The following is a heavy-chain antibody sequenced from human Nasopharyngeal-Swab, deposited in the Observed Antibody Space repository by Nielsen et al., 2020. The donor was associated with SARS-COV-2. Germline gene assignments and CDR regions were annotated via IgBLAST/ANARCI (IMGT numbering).Heavy chain of an antibody. CDR2: IYSGGST. CDR1: GFTVSSNY. CDR3: ARDGTGTTRKNGWFDP. D-gene: IGHD1-1*01. Sequence: GGSLRLSCAASGFTVSSNYMSWVRQAPGKGLEWVSVIYSGGSTYYADSVKGRFTISRDNSKNTLYLQMNSLRAEDTAVYYCARDGTGTTRKNGWFDPWGQGTLATVSS. V-gene: IGHV3-66*01. J-gene: IGHJ5*02.